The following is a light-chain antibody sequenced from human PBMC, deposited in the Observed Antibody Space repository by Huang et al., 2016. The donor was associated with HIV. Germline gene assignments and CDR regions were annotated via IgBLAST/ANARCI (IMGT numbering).Light chain of an antibody. J-gene: IGKJ1*01. CDR3: HHYGSSPWT. CDR2: GTS. V-gene: IGKV3-20*01. Sequence: VLTQSPGTLSLSPGSRATLSCRASQSVSSYYLAWYQQKLGLAPRLLITGTSNSATGIPDRFSGSGSGTDFTLTINKLDPQDSAVYYCHHYGSSPWTFGQGTKVEI. CDR1: QSVSSYY.